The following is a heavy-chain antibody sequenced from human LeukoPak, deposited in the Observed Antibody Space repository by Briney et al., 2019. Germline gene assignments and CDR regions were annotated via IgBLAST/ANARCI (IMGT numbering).Heavy chain of an antibody. Sequence: ASVKVSCKASGYTFTSYGISWVRRAPGQGLEWMGWISAYNGNTNYAQKLQGRVTMTTDTSTSTAYMELRSLRSDDTVVYYCAREGLEYSSSPPHYWGQGTLVTVSS. CDR3: AREGLEYSSSPPHY. CDR1: GYTFTSYG. V-gene: IGHV1-18*01. J-gene: IGHJ4*02. CDR2: ISAYNGNT. D-gene: IGHD6-6*01.